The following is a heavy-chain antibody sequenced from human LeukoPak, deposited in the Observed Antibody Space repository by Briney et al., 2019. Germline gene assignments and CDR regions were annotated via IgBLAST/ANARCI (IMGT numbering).Heavy chain of an antibody. CDR2: MNPNSGNT. CDR3: ARPLGTRGLGFGI. CDR1: GGTFSSYA. V-gene: IGHV1-8*02. Sequence: ASVKVSCKASGGTFSSYAISWVRQATGQGLEWMGWMNPNSGNTGYAQKFQGRVTMTRNTSISTAYMELSSLRSEDTAVYYCARPLGTRGLGFGIWGQGTMVTVSS. D-gene: IGHD7-27*01. J-gene: IGHJ3*02.